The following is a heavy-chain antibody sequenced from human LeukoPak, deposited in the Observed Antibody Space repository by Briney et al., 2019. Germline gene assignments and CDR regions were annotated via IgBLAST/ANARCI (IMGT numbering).Heavy chain of an antibody. D-gene: IGHD2-21*01. V-gene: IGHV1-2*02. CDR3: ARADRLDGGPYLIGP. Sequence: GASVKVSCKTSGYSFTDYYMHWVRQAPGQGLEWMRWINPNSGGTSSAQKFQGRVTMTRDTSITTVYMEVSWLTSDDTAIYYCARADRLDGGPYLIGPRGQGTLVTVSS. CDR1: GYSFTDYY. CDR2: INPNSGGT. J-gene: IGHJ4*02.